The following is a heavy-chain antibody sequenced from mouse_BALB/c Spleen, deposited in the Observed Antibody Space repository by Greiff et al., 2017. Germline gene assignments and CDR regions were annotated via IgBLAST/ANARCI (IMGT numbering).Heavy chain of an antibody. Sequence: SGAELARPGASVKLSCKASGYTFTSYWMQWVKQRPGQGLEWIGAIYPGDGDTRYTQKFKGKATLTADKSSSTAYMQLSSLASEDSAVYYCARAGYGSSYGDAMDYWGQGTSVTVSS. D-gene: IGHD1-1*01. V-gene: IGHV1-87*01. CDR2: IYPGDGDT. CDR3: ARAGYGSSYGDAMDY. J-gene: IGHJ4*01. CDR1: GYTFTSYW.